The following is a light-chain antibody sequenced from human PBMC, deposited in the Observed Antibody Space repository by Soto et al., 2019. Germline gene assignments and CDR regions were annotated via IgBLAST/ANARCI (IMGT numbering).Light chain of an antibody. CDR2: DAS. CDR3: QQYASSPLT. CDR1: QSISSW. J-gene: IGKJ4*01. V-gene: IGKV1-5*01. Sequence: DIQMTQSPSTLSASVGDRVTITCRASQSISSWLAWYQQKPGKAPKLLIYDASSLESGVPSRFSGSGSGTEFTLTISSLQPDDFAVYYCQQYASSPLTFGGGTKVEIK.